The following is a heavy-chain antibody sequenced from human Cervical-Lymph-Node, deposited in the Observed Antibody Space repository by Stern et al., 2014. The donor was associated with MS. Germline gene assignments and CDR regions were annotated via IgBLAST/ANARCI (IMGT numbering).Heavy chain of an antibody. D-gene: IGHD3-16*01. CDR3: AKLGYAGDY. CDR2: INNSEST. V-gene: IGHV4-34*01. CDR1: GGSFSGYY. J-gene: IGHJ4*02. Sequence: QVQLQQWGAGLLKPSETLSLTCAVYGGSFSGYYWSWIRQPPGKGLEGIGEINNSESTNYNPSLKSRVTISVDTSKNQFSLKLSSVTAADTAVYYCAKLGYAGDYWGQGTLVTVSS.